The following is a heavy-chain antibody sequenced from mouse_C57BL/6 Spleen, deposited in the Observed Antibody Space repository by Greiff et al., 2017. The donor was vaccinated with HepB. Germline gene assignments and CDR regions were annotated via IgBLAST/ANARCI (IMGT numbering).Heavy chain of an antibody. V-gene: IGHV5-17*01. CDR3: ARWTGHYAMDY. CDR2: ISSGSSTI. J-gene: IGHJ4*01. CDR1: GFTFSDYG. D-gene: IGHD4-1*01. Sequence: EVMLVESGGGLVKPGGSLKLSCAASGFTFSDYGMHWVRQAPEKGLEWVAYISSGSSTIYYADTVKGRFTISRDNAKNTLFLQMTRLRSEDTAMYYCARWTGHYAMDYWGQGTSVTVSS.